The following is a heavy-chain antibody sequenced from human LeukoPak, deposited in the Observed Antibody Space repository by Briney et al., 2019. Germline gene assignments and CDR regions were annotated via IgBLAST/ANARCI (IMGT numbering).Heavy chain of an antibody. CDR1: GGSISSYY. Sequence: SETLSLTCTVSGGSISSYYWSWIRQPPGKGLEWIGYIYTSGSTNYNPSLKSRVTISVDTSKNQFPLKLSSVTAADTAVYYCARHRDYDTLHDAFDIWGQGTMVTVSS. CDR3: ARHRDYDTLHDAFDI. V-gene: IGHV4-4*09. J-gene: IGHJ3*02. D-gene: IGHD3-9*01. CDR2: IYTSGST.